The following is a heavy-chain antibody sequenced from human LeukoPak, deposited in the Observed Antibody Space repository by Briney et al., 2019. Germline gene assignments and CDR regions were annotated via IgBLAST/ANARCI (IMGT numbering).Heavy chain of an antibody. CDR2: IGTAGDT. J-gene: IGHJ4*02. D-gene: IGHD5-24*01. CDR3: ARDWGDGYNPDY. CDR1: GFTFSSYD. Sequence: GGSLRLSCAASGFTFSSYDMHWVRQATGKGLEWVSAIGTAGDTYYPGSVKGRFTISRENAKNSLYLQMNSLRAGDTAVYYCARDWGDGYNPDYWGQGTLVTVSS. V-gene: IGHV3-13*01.